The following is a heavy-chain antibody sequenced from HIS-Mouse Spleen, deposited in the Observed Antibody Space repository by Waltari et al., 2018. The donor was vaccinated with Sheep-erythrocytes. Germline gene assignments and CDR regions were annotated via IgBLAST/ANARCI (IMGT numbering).Heavy chain of an antibody. V-gene: IGHV4-34*01. Sequence: QVQLQQWGAGLLKPSETLSLTCAVYGGSFSGYYWSWIRQPPGKGRGWFGEMNHSGSTNYNPSLKSRVTISVATSKNQFSLKLSSVTAADTDVYYCARGGRRTGFDYWGQGTLVTVSS. CDR3: ARGGRRTGFDY. D-gene: IGHD3-9*01. J-gene: IGHJ4*02. CDR2: MNHSGST. CDR1: GGSFSGYY.